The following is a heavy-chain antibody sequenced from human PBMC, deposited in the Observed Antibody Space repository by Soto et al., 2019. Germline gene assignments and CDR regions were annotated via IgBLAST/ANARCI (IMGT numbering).Heavy chain of an antibody. V-gene: IGHV3-23*01. Sequence: EVQLLESGGGLVQPGGSLRLSCAASGFTFSSYAMSWVRQAPGKGLEWVSAISGSGGSTYYADSVKGRFTISRDNSKNTLYRQMNSLRAEDTAVYYCANYEPGYYYGMDVWGEGTTVTVSS. D-gene: IGHD5-12*01. CDR3: ANYEPGYYYGMDV. J-gene: IGHJ6*04. CDR1: GFTFSSYA. CDR2: ISGSGGST.